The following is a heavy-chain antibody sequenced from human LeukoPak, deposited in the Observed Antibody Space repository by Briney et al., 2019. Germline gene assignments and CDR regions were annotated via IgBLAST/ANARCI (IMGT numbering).Heavy chain of an antibody. CDR3: AKDEFGTFDY. D-gene: IGHD3-10*01. CDR2: IHFDARNE. CDR1: GFTFTACG. J-gene: IGHJ4*02. Sequence: GGSLRLSCAASGFTFTACGMHWVRQAPGKGPEWVSFIHFDARNEYYADSVKGRFTISRDNAKNSLYLQMNSLRAEDTAVYYCAKDEFGTFDYWGQGTLVTVSS. V-gene: IGHV3-30*02.